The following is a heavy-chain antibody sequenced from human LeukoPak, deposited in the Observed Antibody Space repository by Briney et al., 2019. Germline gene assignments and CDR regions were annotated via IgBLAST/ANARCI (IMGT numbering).Heavy chain of an antibody. D-gene: IGHD3-22*01. CDR1: GGSISSYY. CDR3: AREYYYDSSGYLGDI. Sequence: SETLSLTCTVSGGSISSYYWSWIRQPAGKGLEWIGRIYTSGSTNYNPSLKSRVTISVDTSKNQFSLKLSSVTAADTAVYYCAREYYYDSSGYLGDIWGQGTMVTVSS. V-gene: IGHV4-4*07. CDR2: IYTSGST. J-gene: IGHJ3*02.